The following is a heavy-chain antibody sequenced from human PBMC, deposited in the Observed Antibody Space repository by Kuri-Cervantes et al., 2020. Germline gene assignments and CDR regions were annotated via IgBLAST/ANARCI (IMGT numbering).Heavy chain of an antibody. V-gene: IGHV1-18*01. CDR1: GYTFTSYG. D-gene: IGHD3-22*01. J-gene: IGHJ4*02. CDR3: ARARWGSGYYYYPFEY. CDR2: ISAYNGNT. Sequence: ASVKVSCKASGYTFTSYGISWVRQAPGQGLEWMGWISAYNGNTNYAQKLQGRVTMTTDTSTSTAYMELRSLRSDDTAVYYCARARWGSGYYYYPFEYWGQGTLVTVSS.